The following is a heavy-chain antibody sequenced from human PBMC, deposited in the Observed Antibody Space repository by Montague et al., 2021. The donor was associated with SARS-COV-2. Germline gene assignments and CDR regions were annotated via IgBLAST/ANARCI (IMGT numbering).Heavy chain of an antibody. J-gene: IGHJ4*02. V-gene: IGHV4-39*01. D-gene: IGHD5-18*01. CDR2: IYYTENT. CDR3: ARPGSGYSYGSGAFDY. Sequence: SETLSLTCTVSGGYISNSIYYWDWIRQPPGKGLEWIGSIYYTENTXYNPSLKSRVTISIDTSKNQFSLKLSSVTAADTAVYYCARPGSGYSYGSGAFDYWGQGTLVTVSS. CDR1: GGYISNSIYY.